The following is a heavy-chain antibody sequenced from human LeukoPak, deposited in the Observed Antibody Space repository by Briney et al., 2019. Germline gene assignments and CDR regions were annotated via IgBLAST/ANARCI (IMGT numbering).Heavy chain of an antibody. J-gene: IGHJ4*02. CDR2: FDPEDGET. V-gene: IGHV1-24*01. Sequence: GASVNVSCKVSGYTLTELSMHWVRQAPGKGLEWMGGFDPEDGETIYAQKFQGRVTMTEDTSTDTAYMELNSLRAEDTAVYYCAKTRTTVTTIGWGEFDYWGQGTLVTVSS. CDR3: AKTRTTVTTIGWGEFDY. D-gene: IGHD4-17*01. CDR1: GYTLTELS.